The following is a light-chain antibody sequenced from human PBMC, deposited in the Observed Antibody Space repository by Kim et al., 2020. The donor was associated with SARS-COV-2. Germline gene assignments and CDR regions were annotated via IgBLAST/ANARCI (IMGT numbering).Light chain of an antibody. CDR2: WAS. Sequence: TANLNCKSSQTVLDNSNNKNFLAWYQQKPGQTPKLLIYWASIRESGVSDRFSGSGSETDFTLTISSLQAEDVAVYYCQQYYSTPPSLGQGTKLEI. CDR3: QQYYSTPPS. V-gene: IGKV4-1*01. J-gene: IGKJ2*03. CDR1: QTVLDNSNNKNF.